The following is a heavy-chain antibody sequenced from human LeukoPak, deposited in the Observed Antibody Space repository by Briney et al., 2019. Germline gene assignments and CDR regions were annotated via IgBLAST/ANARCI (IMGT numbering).Heavy chain of an antibody. CDR3: ARHRYSYGSYYFDY. J-gene: IGHJ4*02. V-gene: IGHV4-59*08. D-gene: IGHD5-18*01. Sequence: NPSETLSLTCTVSGGSISSYYWSWIRQPPGKGLEWIGYIYYSGSTNYNPSLKSRVTISVDTSKNQLSLKLSSVTAADTAVYYCARHRYSYGSYYFDYWGQGTLVTVSS. CDR1: GGSISSYY. CDR2: IYYSGST.